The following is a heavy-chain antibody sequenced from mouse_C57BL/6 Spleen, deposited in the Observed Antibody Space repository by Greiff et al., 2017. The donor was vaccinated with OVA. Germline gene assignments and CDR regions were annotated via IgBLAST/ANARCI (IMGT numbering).Heavy chain of an antibody. V-gene: IGHV3-6*01. CDR3: ARENDYDEVAWFAY. J-gene: IGHJ3*01. CDR2: ISYDGSN. CDR1: GYSITSGYY. Sequence: EVKLEESGPGLVKPSQSLSLTCSVTGYSITSGYYWNWIRQFPGNKLEWMGYISYDGSNNYNPSLKNRISITRDTSKNQFSLKLNSVTTEDTATYYCARENDYDEVAWFAYWGQGTLVTVSA. D-gene: IGHD2-4*01.